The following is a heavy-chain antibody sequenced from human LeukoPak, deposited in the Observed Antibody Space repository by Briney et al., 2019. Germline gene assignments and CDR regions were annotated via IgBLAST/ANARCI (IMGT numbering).Heavy chain of an antibody. Sequence: SETLSLTCTVSGGSISSSSYYWGWIRQPPGKGLEWIGSIYYSGSTYYNPSLKSRVTISVDTSKNQFSLKLSSVTAADTAVYYCARGNDYGLSDYWYFDLWGRGTLVTVSS. J-gene: IGHJ2*01. V-gene: IGHV4-39*07. CDR1: GGSISSSSYY. CDR2: IYYSGST. CDR3: ARGNDYGLSDYWYFDL. D-gene: IGHD4-17*01.